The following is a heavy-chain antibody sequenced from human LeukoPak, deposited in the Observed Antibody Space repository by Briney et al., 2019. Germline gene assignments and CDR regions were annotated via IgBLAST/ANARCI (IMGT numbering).Heavy chain of an antibody. V-gene: IGHV4-59*01. Sequence: SETLSLTCTASGGSISSYYWSWIRQPPGKGLEWIGYIYYSGSTNYNPSLKSRVTISVDTSKNQFSLKLSSVTAADTAVYYCARVQRLVDSSGYLIPPHFDYWGQGTLVTVSS. D-gene: IGHD3-22*01. J-gene: IGHJ4*02. CDR2: IYYSGST. CDR3: ARVQRLVDSSGYLIPPHFDY. CDR1: GGSISSYY.